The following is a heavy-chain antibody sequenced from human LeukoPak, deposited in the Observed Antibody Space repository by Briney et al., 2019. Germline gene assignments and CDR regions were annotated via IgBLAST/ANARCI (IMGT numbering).Heavy chain of an antibody. CDR2: ISYDGSDK. Sequence: GGSLRLSCAASGFTFSSYAMHWVRQAPGKGLEWVAVISYDGSDKYYADSVKGRFTISRDNSKNTLYLQMNSLRAEDTAVYYCARGPQLWFGELLWWFDPWGQGTLVTVSS. CDR1: GFTFSSYA. J-gene: IGHJ5*02. V-gene: IGHV3-30*04. CDR3: ARGPQLWFGELLWWFDP. D-gene: IGHD3-10*01.